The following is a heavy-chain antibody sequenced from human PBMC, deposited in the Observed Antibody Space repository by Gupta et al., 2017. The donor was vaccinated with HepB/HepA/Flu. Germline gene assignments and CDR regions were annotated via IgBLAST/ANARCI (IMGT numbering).Heavy chain of an antibody. CDR2: TRNKANSYTT. CDR1: GFTFSDHY. Sequence: EVQLVESGGGLVQPGGSLRLSCAASGFTFSDHYMDWVRQAPGKGLEWVGRTRNKANSYTTEYAASVKGRFTISRDDSKNSLYLQMNSLKTEDTAVYYCAREVYTYYDFWSGFYYYYYMDVWGKGTTVTVSS. CDR3: AREVYTYYDFWSGFYYYYYMDV. V-gene: IGHV3-72*01. D-gene: IGHD3-3*01. J-gene: IGHJ6*03.